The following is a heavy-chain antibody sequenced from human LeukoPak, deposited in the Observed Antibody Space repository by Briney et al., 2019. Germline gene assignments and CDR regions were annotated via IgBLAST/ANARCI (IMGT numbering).Heavy chain of an antibody. CDR2: INPNSGGT. CDR3: FRLGDDY. CDR1: GYTFTGYY. J-gene: IGHJ4*02. D-gene: IGHD3-3*01. Sequence: ASVKVSCKASGYTFTGYYIQWLRQAPGQGLEWMGWINPNSGGTNYAQRFQGRVTMTRDTSISTAYMELSGLRSDDTAMYYCFRLGDDYWGQGTLVTVSS. V-gene: IGHV1-2*02.